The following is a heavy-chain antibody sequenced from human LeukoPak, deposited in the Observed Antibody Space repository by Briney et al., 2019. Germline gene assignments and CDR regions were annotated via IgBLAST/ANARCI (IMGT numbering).Heavy chain of an antibody. J-gene: IGHJ4*02. V-gene: IGHV1-2*02. CDR2: INSKSGGT. CDR1: GYTFTDHY. D-gene: IGHD4-17*01. CDR3: ARDRPGSTVTLPGGY. Sequence: ASVKVSCKASGYTFTDHYIHWVRQGPGQGLEWMGWINSKSGGTNYAQKFQGRVTMTKDTSISTAYMELSSLRSDDTAVYYCARDRPGSTVTLPGGYWGQGIQVIVSS.